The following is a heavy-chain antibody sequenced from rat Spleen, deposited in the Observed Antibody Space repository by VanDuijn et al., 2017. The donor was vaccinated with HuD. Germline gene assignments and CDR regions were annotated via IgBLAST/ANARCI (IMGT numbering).Heavy chain of an antibody. V-gene: IGHV1-43*01. CDR1: GYTFTSYY. Sequence: QVQLQQSGAELAKPGSSVKISCKASGYTFTSYYISWIKQTTGQGLDYIGYINTGSGGTNYNEKFKGKATLTVDKSSRTAFMQLSSLTPDDSAVYYCTRRRFSSYVYVDDYWGQGVMVTVSS. CDR3: TRRRFSSYVYVDDY. D-gene: IGHD1-2*01. CDR2: INTGSGGT. J-gene: IGHJ2*01.